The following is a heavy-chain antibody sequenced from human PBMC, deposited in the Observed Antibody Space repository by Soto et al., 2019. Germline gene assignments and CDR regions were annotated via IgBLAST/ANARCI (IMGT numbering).Heavy chain of an antibody. CDR1: GGSISSYF. CDR2: IYDDGTT. D-gene: IGHD2-2*01. J-gene: IGHJ3*01. V-gene: IGHV4-59*03. CDR3: VSSRSAIYGDALDV. Sequence: SETLSLTCSVSGGSISSYFRNWLRQPPGKGLEWIGYIYDDGTTDYNPSLKSRVTILLDMSKNQFSLKLSSVTAADTAVYYCVSSRSAIYGDALDVWGQGTMVTVSS.